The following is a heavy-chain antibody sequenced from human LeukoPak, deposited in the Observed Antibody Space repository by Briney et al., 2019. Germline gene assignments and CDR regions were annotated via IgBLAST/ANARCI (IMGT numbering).Heavy chain of an antibody. V-gene: IGHV3-23*01. J-gene: IGHJ4*02. CDR2: ISGSGGST. D-gene: IGHD3-10*01. Sequence: PGGSLRLSYAASGFTFSSYAMSWVRQAPGKGLEWVSAISGSGGSTYYADSVKGRFTISRDNSKNTLYLQMNSLRAEDTAVYYCAKGRYGSGKRPNFDYWGQGTLVTVSS. CDR3: AKGRYGSGKRPNFDY. CDR1: GFTFSSYA.